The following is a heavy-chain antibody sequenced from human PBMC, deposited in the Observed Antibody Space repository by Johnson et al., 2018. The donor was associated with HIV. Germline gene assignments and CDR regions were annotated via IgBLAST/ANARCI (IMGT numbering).Heavy chain of an antibody. CDR3: ARSDYVWGSYTRKGAFDI. Sequence: VQLVESGGGVVQPGRSLRLSCAASGFSFSIYAMHWVRQAPGKGLEWVSGISWNSGSIGYADSVKGRFTISIDNAKNYLYLQMNSLRAEDTALYYCARSDYVWGSYTRKGAFDIWGQGTMVTVSS. J-gene: IGHJ3*02. V-gene: IGHV3-9*01. CDR2: ISWNSGSI. D-gene: IGHD3-16*01. CDR1: GFSFSIYA.